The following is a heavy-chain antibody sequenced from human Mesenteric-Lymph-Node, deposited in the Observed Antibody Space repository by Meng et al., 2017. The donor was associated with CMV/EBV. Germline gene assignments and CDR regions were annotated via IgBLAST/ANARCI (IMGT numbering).Heavy chain of an antibody. D-gene: IGHD1-1*01. CDR2: ISSSSSTI. CDR3: ARARYPYYYYGMDV. V-gene: IGHV3-48*04. Sequence: GESLKIPCAASGFTFSSYGMHWVRQAPGKGLEWVSYISSSSSTIYYADSVKGRFTIPRDNAKNSLYLQMNSLRAEDTAVYYCARARYPYYYYGMDVWGQGTTVTVSS. CDR1: GFTFSSYG. J-gene: IGHJ6*02.